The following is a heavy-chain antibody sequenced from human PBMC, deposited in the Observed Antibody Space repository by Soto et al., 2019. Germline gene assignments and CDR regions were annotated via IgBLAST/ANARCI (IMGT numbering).Heavy chain of an antibody. CDR1: GGTFSSYA. J-gene: IGHJ6*02. CDR2: IIPIFGTA. Sequence: QVQLVQSGAEVKKPGSSVKVSCKAYGGTFSSYAISWVRQAPGQGREWMGGIIPIFGTANYAQKFQGRVTITADESTSTAYMELSSLRAEDTAVYYCARVNPRGREDVWGQGTTVTVSS. V-gene: IGHV1-69*01. CDR3: ARVNPRGREDV. D-gene: IGHD3-10*01.